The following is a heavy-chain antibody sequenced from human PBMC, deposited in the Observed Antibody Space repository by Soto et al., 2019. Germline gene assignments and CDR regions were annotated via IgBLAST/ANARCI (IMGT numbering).Heavy chain of an antibody. CDR1: GFTFSRHT. CDR3: AREVYYDFWSGSNTHPYYFDA. V-gene: IGHV3-30-3*01. J-gene: IGHJ4*02. CDR2: ISEDGSNT. Sequence: QVQLVESGGGVVQPGRSLRLSCAASGFTFSRHTMHWVRQAPGKGLEWVAGISEDGSNTYYADSVKGRFTIYRDNSKNTLYLQMNSLSSEDTAVHHCAREVYYDFWSGSNTHPYYFDAWGQGTLVTVSS. D-gene: IGHD3-3*01.